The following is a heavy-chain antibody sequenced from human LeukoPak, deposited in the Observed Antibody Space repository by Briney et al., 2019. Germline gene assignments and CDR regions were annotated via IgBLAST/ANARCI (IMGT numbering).Heavy chain of an antibody. J-gene: IGHJ4*02. CDR3: ARLEQWLTPY. V-gene: IGHV3-7*01. CDR2: IKQDGSEK. D-gene: IGHD6-19*01. CDR1: GFTFNLFA. Sequence: GGSLRLSCAASGFTFNLFAITWVRQAPGKGLEWVANIKQDGSEKNYVDSVKGRFTISRDNAKNSLYLQMNSLSVEDTAVYYCARLEQWLTPYWGQGTLVTVSS.